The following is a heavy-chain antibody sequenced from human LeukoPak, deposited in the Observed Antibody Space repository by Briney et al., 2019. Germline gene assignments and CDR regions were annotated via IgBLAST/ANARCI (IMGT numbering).Heavy chain of an antibody. CDR3: ARSGSGYFDY. Sequence: GGSLRLSCAASGFTFSNYWMSWVRQAPGKGLEWVANIKQDGSEKYYRDSVQGRSTISRDNAKNSLYLQMNSLRAEDTAVYYCARSGSGYFDYWGQGSLVTVSS. CDR2: IKQDGSEK. CDR1: GFTFSNYW. J-gene: IGHJ4*02. V-gene: IGHV3-7*01.